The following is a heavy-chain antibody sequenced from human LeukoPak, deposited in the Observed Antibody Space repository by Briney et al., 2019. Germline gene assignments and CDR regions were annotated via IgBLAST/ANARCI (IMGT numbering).Heavy chain of an antibody. D-gene: IGHD3-16*02. CDR3: ARDGGTYYDYVWGSYRYNPPDY. J-gene: IGHJ4*02. CDR1: GFTFSSYG. CDR2: IWYDGSNK. V-gene: IGHV3-33*01. Sequence: AGGSLRLSCAAPGFTFSSYGMHWVRQAPGKGLEWVAVIWYDGSNKYYADSVKGRFTISRDNSKNTLYLQMNSLRAEDTAVYYCARDGGTYYDYVWGSYRYNPPDYWGQGTLVTVSS.